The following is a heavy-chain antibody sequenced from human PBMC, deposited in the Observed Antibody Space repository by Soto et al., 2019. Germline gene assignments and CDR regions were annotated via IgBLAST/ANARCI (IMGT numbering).Heavy chain of an antibody. Sequence: GGSLRLSCAASGFTFSSYGMHWVRQAPGKGLEWVAVIWYDGSNKYYADSVKGRFTISRDNSKNTLYLQMNSLRAEDTAVYYCARDCSSTSCLDYWGQGTLVTVSS. CDR3: ARDCSSTSCLDY. CDR1: GFTFSSYG. D-gene: IGHD2-2*01. CDR2: IWYDGSNK. V-gene: IGHV3-33*01. J-gene: IGHJ4*02.